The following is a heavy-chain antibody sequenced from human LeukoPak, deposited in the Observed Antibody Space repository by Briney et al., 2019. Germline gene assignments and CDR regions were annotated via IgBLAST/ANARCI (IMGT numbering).Heavy chain of an antibody. CDR2: ISAYNGNT. D-gene: IGHD3-16*01. CDR3: ARGRTHRMYYSEGGDAFDI. Sequence: ASVKVSCKASGYTFTSYGISWVRQAPGQGLEWMGWISAYNGNTNYAQKLQGRVTMTRDTSTSTAYMELRSLRSDDTAVYHCARGRTHRMYYSEGGDAFDIWGQGTMVTVSS. CDR1: GYTFTSYG. J-gene: IGHJ3*02. V-gene: IGHV1-18*01.